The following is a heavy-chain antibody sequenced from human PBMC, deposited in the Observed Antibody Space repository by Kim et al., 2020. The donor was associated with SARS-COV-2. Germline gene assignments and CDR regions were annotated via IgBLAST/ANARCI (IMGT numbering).Heavy chain of an antibody. CDR1: GGSISSYY. CDR3: ARERDGSYGGYNWFDP. V-gene: IGHV4-59*01. CDR2: IYYSGST. D-gene: IGHD1-26*01. Sequence: SETLSLTCTVSGGSISSYYWSWIRQPPGKGLEWIGYIYYSGSTNYNPSLKSRVTISVDTSKNQFSLKLSSVTAADTAVYYCARERDGSYGGYNWFDPWGQGTLVTVSS. J-gene: IGHJ5*02.